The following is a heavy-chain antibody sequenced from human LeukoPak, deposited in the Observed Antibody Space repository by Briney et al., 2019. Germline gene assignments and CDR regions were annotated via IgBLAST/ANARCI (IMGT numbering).Heavy chain of an antibody. CDR3: ARGEDSFSH. CDR1: RARVPRNSAA. D-gene: IGHD1-26*01. CDR2: TYYRSKWYN. Sequence: SGPAQMHLSKPLTHPHALSRARVPRNSAAWNWIRQSPSRGLEWLGRTYYRSKWYNDYAISVKSRITFTPDTSKNQFSLQLNSMTPEDTAVYYCARGEDSFSHWGQGTLVTVSS. V-gene: IGHV6-1*01. J-gene: IGHJ4*02.